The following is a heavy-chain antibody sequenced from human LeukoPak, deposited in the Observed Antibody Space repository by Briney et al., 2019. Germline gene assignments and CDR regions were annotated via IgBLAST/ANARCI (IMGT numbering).Heavy chain of an antibody. V-gene: IGHV3-33*01. J-gene: IGHJ4*02. D-gene: IGHD3-9*01. Sequence: PGRSLRLSCAASGFTFSSYGMHWVRQAPGKGLEWVAVIWYDGSNKYYADSVKGRFTISRDNSKNTLYLQMNSLRAEDTAVYYCASVDILTGYRYFDYWGQGTLVTVSP. CDR3: ASVDILTGYRYFDY. CDR2: IWYDGSNK. CDR1: GFTFSSYG.